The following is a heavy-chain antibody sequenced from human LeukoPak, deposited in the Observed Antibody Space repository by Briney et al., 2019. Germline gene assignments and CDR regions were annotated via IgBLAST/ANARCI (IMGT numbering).Heavy chain of an antibody. CDR3: AKGTTFATTVRTCYYYSCMNV. Sequence: PGGSLRLSCAASGFIFSTYGMHWVRQAPGKGLEWVAVISYDGSNKYYEDSVKGRFTISRDNSENTLYLQMNSLRAEDTAVYYCAKGTTFATTVRTCYYYSCMNVWGQGTTVTVSS. J-gene: IGHJ6*01. V-gene: IGHV3-30*18. CDR2: ISYDGSNK. CDR1: GFIFSTYG. D-gene: IGHD4-17*01.